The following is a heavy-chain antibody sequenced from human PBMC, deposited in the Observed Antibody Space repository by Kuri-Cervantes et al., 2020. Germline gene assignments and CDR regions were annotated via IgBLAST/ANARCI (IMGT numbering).Heavy chain of an antibody. Sequence: SETLSLTCTVSGGSVSSGSYYWSWIRQPPGKGLEWIGYIYYSGSTNYNPSLKSRVTISVDTSKNQFSLKLSSVTAADTAVYYCARDSEGMTTVVTPNLDGWGQGTTVTVSS. CDR2: IYYSGST. CDR3: ARDSEGMTTVVTPNLDG. D-gene: IGHD4-23*01. CDR1: GGSVSSGSYY. J-gene: IGHJ6*02. V-gene: IGHV4-61*01.